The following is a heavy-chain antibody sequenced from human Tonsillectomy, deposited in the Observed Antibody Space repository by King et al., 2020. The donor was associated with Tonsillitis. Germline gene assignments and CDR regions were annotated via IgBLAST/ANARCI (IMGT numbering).Heavy chain of an antibody. J-gene: IGHJ4*02. CDR2: IYYSGST. CDR3: ARHYGWFGSGVFDY. V-gene: IGHV4-39*01. Sequence: QLQESGPGLVKPSETLSLTCTVSGGSISSSSYYWGWIRQPPGKGLEWIGSIYYSGSTYYNPSLKSRVTISVDTSKNQFSLKLSSVTAADTAVYYCARHYGWFGSGVFDYWGQGTLVTVSS. D-gene: IGHD3-10*01. CDR1: GGSISSSSYY.